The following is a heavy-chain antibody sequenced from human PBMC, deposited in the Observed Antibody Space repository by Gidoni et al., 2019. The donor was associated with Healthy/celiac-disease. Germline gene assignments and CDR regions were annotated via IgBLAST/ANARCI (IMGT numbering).Heavy chain of an antibody. CDR2: IFSNDEK. J-gene: IGHJ1*01. D-gene: IGHD6-19*01. V-gene: IGHV2-26*01. CDR3: ARILRVGSGWHHNHAEYFQH. CDR1: GFSLSTARMG. Sequence: QVTLKESGPVLVKPTETLTLTCTVSGFSLSTARMGVSWIRQPPGKALEWLAHIFSNDEKSYSTSLKSRLTISKDTSKSQVVLTMTNMDPVDTATYYCARILRVGSGWHHNHAEYFQHWGQGTLVTVSS.